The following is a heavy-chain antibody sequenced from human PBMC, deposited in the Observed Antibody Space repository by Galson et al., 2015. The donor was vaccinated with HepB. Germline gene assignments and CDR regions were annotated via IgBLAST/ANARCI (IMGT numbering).Heavy chain of an antibody. CDR1: GFTFSSNA. D-gene: IGHD1-1*01. V-gene: IGHV3-23*01. Sequence: SLRLSCAASGFTFSSNAMTWVRQAPGKGLEWVSSVSYSGDNTYYADSVKGRFTISRDTSKNTLYLQMNSLRADDTAVYYCAKGTTYYYYMDVWGKGTTVTVSS. CDR3: AKGTTYYYYMDV. J-gene: IGHJ6*03. CDR2: VSYSGDNT.